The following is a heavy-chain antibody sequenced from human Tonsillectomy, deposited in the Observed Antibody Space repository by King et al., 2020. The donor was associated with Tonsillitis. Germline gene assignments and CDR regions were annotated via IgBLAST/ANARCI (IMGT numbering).Heavy chain of an antibody. D-gene: IGHD3-9*01. J-gene: IGHJ6*02. CDR2: IYYSGST. CDR3: AREGYDILTGYYSSYYYGMDV. CDR1: GGSISSYY. Sequence: QLQESGPGLVKPSETLSLTCTVSGGSISSYYWSWIRQPPGKGLEWIGYIYYSGSTNYNPSLKSRVTISVDTSKNQFSLKLSAVTAADTAVYYCAREGYDILTGYYSSYYYGMDVWGQGTTVTVSS. V-gene: IGHV4-59*01.